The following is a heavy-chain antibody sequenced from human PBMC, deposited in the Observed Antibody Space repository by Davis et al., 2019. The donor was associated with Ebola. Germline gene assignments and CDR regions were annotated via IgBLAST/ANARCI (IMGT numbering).Heavy chain of an antibody. CDR2: IYNNGNT. J-gene: IGHJ3*01. CDR3: ARVMRRAYAFDF. V-gene: IGHV4-30-4*07. D-gene: IGHD6-25*01. Sequence: MPSETLSLTCTVSGDSISSGGYSWSWIRQPPGKGLEWVGYIYNNGNTYYNPSLKSRVTISIDTSKNQFSLRLNSMTAADAAVYFCARVMRRAYAFDFWGQGTVVTVSS. CDR1: GDSISSGGYS.